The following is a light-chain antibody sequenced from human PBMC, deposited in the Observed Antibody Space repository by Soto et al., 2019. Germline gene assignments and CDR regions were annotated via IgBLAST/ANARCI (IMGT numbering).Light chain of an antibody. CDR3: SSYTGSSPLYV. J-gene: IGLJ1*01. CDR1: SSDVGGYNY. Sequence: QSALTQPASVSGSPGQSITISCTGTSSDVGGYNYVSWYQQHPGKAPKLMIYEVSNRPSGVSNRFSGSKSGNTASLAISGLQAEDEAEYYCSSYTGSSPLYVFGTGTKLTVL. CDR2: EVS. V-gene: IGLV2-14*01.